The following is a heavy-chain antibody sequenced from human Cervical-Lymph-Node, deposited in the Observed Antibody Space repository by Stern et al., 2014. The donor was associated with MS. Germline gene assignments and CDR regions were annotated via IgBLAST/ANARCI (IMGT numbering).Heavy chain of an antibody. Sequence: QLQLQESGPGLVKPSQTLSLTCTVSGGSISSGGYYWGWIRQHPGKGLEGVGYLYYDGSTYYNPSLKSRVTTSVDTSKNQFSLKLSSVTAADTAVYYCARAIVDTAMVVLDYWGQGTLVTVSS. J-gene: IGHJ4*02. CDR3: ARAIVDTAMVVLDY. D-gene: IGHD5-18*01. CDR2: LYYDGST. CDR1: GGSISSGGYY. V-gene: IGHV4-31*03.